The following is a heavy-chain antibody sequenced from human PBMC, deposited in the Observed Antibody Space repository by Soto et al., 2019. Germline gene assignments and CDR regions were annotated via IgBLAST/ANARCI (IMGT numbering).Heavy chain of an antibody. J-gene: IGHJ6*03. CDR2: IDKVGNGS. Sequence: EVQLVESGGGLVQPGGSLRLSCAASEFTFSGRSVHWVRQAPGKGLVWVSGIDKVGNGSTYAVSVKGRFTSSRDNAKNSVYRQMNSLRVEDTAVYYCARGWFGPDVWGKGTTVTVSS. V-gene: IGHV3-74*01. CDR3: ARGWFGPDV. CDR1: EFTFSGRS. D-gene: IGHD3-10*01.